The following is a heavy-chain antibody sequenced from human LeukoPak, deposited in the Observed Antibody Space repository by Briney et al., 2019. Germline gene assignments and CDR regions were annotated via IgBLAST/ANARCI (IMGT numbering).Heavy chain of an antibody. CDR2: IYPGDSDT. D-gene: IGHD5-18*01. Sequence: GESLKISCEGCGYSFTSYWIGWVRQMPGKGLEWMGIIYPGDSDTRYSPSFQGQVTISADKSISTAYLQWSSLKASDTAMYYCARQAGPAMAPGSFDYWGQGTLVTVSS. CDR1: GYSFTSYW. V-gene: IGHV5-51*01. CDR3: ARQAGPAMAPGSFDY. J-gene: IGHJ4*02.